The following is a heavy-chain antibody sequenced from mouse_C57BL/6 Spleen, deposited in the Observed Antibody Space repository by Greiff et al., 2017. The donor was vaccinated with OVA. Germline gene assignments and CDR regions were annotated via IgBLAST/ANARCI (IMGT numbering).Heavy chain of an antibody. CDR2: ISYSGST. CDR3: AGTTVVAFAY. D-gene: IGHD1-1*01. CDR1: GYSITSDY. Sequence: EVKVVESGPGLAKPSQTLSLTCSVTGYSITSDYWNWIRKFPGNKLEYMGYISYSGSTYYNQSLKSRISITRDTSKNKYYLQLNSVTTKYTATYYCAGTTVVAFAYWGTGTTLTVSS. J-gene: IGHJ2*01. V-gene: IGHV3-8*01.